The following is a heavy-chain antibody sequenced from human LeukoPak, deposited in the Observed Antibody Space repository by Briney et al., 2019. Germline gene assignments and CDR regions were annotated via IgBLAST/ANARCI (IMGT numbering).Heavy chain of an antibody. V-gene: IGHV3-23*01. CDR1: GFTFSSYA. CDR2: ISGSGGST. CDR3: AKPQVRVVTSPPGY. J-gene: IGHJ4*02. Sequence: GGSLRLSCAASGFTFSSYAMSWVRQAPGKGLEWVSAISGSGGSTYYADSVKGRFTISRDNSKNTLYLQMNSLRAEDTAAYYCAKPQVRVVTSPPGYWGQGTLVTVSS. D-gene: IGHD2-21*02.